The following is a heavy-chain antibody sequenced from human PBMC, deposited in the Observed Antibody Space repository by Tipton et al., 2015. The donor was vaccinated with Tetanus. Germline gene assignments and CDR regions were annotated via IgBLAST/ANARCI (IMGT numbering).Heavy chain of an antibody. V-gene: IGHV4-34*01. CDR2: VNYVGST. D-gene: IGHD2-2*01. Sequence: TLSLTCAVHGGSFSDYFWSWLRQSPGKGLEWIGEVNYVGSTHYNPSLKSRVTMSVDASKKQLSLKLTSVTAADTAVYYCAASVVRWFGPWGQGTLVTVSS. J-gene: IGHJ5*02. CDR3: AASVVRWFGP. CDR1: GGSFSDYF.